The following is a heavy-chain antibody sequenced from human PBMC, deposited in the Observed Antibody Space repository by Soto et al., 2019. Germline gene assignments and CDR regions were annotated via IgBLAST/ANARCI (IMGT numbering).Heavy chain of an antibody. CDR1: GFTFSIYA. CDR3: VKASRTTAAAGLHFDY. D-gene: IGHD6-13*01. CDR2: ISSNGGST. V-gene: IGHV3-64D*06. J-gene: IGHJ4*02. Sequence: PGGSLGLSCSASGFTFSIYAMHWVRQAPGKGLEYVSAISSNGGSTYYADSVKGRFTISRDNSKNTLYLQMSSLRAEDTAVYYCVKASRTTAAAGLHFDYWGQGTLVTVSS.